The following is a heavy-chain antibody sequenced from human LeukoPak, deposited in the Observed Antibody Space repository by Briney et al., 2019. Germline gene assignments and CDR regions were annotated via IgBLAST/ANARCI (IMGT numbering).Heavy chain of an antibody. CDR3: AKESSSSEVDAFDI. D-gene: IGHD6-13*01. V-gene: IGHV3-48*01. Sequence: PGGSLRLSCAASGFTFSGYSMNWVRQAPGKGLEWVSYISSSSSTIYYADSVKGRFTISRDNAKNSLYLQMNSLRAEDMALYYCAKESSSSEVDAFDIWGQGTMVTVSS. CDR2: ISSSSSTI. CDR1: GFTFSGYS. J-gene: IGHJ3*02.